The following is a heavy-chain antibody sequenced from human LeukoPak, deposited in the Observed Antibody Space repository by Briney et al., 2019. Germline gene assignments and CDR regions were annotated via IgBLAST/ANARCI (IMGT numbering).Heavy chain of an antibody. CDR1: GFTFSDYY. Sequence: GGSLRLSCAASGFTFSDYYMSWVRQAPGKGLEWVSSISSTSSYIYYADSVKGRFTISRDTAKNSLYLQMNTLRAEDTAVYYCARASRYDSSGYYPYYFDYWGQGTLVTVSS. V-gene: IGHV3-21*01. CDR2: ISSTSSYI. CDR3: ARASRYDSSGYYPYYFDY. J-gene: IGHJ4*02. D-gene: IGHD3-22*01.